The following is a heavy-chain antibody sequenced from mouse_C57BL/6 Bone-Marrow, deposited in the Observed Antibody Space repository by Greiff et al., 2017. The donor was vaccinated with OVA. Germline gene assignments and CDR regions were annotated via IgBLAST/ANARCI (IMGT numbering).Heavy chain of an antibody. CDR3: TTTGSSHYYAMDY. CDR1: GFNIKDDY. D-gene: IGHD1-1*01. J-gene: IGHJ4*01. Sequence: EVKLMESGAELVRPGASVKLSCTASGFNIKDDYMHWVKQRPEQGLEWIGWIDPENGDTEYASKFQGKATITADTSSNTAYLQLSSLTSEDTAVYYCTTTGSSHYYAMDYWGQGTSVTVSS. CDR2: IDPENGDT. V-gene: IGHV14-4*01.